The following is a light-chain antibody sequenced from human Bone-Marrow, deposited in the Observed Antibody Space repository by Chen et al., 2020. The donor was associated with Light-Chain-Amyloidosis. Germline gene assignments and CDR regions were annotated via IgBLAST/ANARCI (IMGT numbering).Light chain of an antibody. CDR3: QVWDRSSDRPV. V-gene: IGLV3-21*02. CDR1: NIGSTS. J-gene: IGLJ3*02. CDR2: DDS. Sequence: SYVLTQPSSVSVAPGQTATIACGGNNIGSTSVHWYQQTPGQAPLLVVYDDSDRPSAIPERLSGSNSGNTANLTISRVEAGDEADYYCQVWDRSSDRPVFGGGTKLTVL.